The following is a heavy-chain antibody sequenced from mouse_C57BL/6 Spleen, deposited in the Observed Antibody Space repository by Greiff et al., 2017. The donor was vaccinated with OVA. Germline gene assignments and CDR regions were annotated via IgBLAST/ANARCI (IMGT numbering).Heavy chain of an antibody. CDR3: TTGGSSYFDY. V-gene: IGHV14-1*01. Sequence: VQLKQSGAELVRPGASVKLSCTASGFNIKDYYMHWVKQRPEQGLEWIGRIDPEDGDTEYAPKFQGKATMTADPSSNTAYLQLSSLTSEDTAVYYCTTGGSSYFDYWGQGTTLTVSS. J-gene: IGHJ2*01. D-gene: IGHD1-1*01. CDR1: GFNIKDYY. CDR2: IDPEDGDT.